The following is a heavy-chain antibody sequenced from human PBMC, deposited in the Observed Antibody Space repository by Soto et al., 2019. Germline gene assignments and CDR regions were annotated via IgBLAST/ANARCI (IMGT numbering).Heavy chain of an antibody. CDR3: ARLIVVVPAARYYFDY. CDR1: GGSISSSSYY. D-gene: IGHD2-2*01. J-gene: IGHJ4*02. V-gene: IGHV4-39*01. CDR2: IYYSGST. Sequence: SETLSLTCTVSGGSISSSSYYWGWIRQPPGKGLEWIGSIYYSGSTYYNPSLKSRVTISVDTSKNQFSLKLSSVTAADTAVYYCARLIVVVPAARYYFDYWGQGTLVT.